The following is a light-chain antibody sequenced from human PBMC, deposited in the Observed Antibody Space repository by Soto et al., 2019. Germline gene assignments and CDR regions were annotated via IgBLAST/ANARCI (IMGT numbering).Light chain of an antibody. V-gene: IGKV3-15*01. CDR1: QRVSSN. CDR2: GAS. J-gene: IGKJ2*01. CDR3: QHYNNWPPYT. Sequence: EIVMTQSPATLSVSPGVRATLSCRASQRVSSNLAWYQQKPGQAPRLLIYGASTRATGIPARFSGSGSETEFTLTISSLQSEDFAVYYCQHYNNWPPYTFGQGTKLEIK.